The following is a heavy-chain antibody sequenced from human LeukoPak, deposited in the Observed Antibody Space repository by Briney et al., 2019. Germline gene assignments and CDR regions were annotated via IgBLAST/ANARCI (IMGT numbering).Heavy chain of an antibody. CDR1: GFTFSSYA. CDR3: ARDRRSYYIDWYFDL. D-gene: IGHD1-26*01. V-gene: IGHV3-30-3*01. J-gene: IGHJ2*01. Sequence: SLRLSCAASGFTFSSYAMHWVRQAPGKGLEWAAVISYDGSNKYYADSVKGRFTISRDNSKNTLYLQMNSLRAEDTAVYYCARDRRSYYIDWYFDLWGRGTLVTVSS. CDR2: ISYDGSNK.